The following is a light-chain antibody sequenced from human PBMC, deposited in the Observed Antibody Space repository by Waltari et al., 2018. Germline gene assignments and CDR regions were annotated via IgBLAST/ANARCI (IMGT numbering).Light chain of an antibody. CDR2: DVS. CDR1: SNDVGSSNS. J-gene: IGLJ2*01. Sequence: QSALTQPASVSGSPGQSITISCTGTSNDVGSSNSVSWYQDHPGQGPKVIIYDVSDPPSGVSDRFSGSKSGNTASLTISGLQAEDEADYYCTSQSSNNVVLFGGGTKLTVL. CDR3: TSQSSNNVVL. V-gene: IGLV2-14*03.